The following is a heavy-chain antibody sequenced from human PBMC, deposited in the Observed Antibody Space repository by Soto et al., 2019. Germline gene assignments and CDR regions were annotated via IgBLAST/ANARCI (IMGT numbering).Heavy chain of an antibody. CDR2: ISAYNGNT. D-gene: IGHD4-4*01. V-gene: IGHV1-18*01. J-gene: IGHJ6*02. CDR3: ASHSNYDDYYYGMDV. Sequence: ASVKVSCKASGYTFTSYGISWVRQAPGQGLEWMGWISAYNGNTNYAQKLQGRVTMTTDTSTSTAYMELRSLRSEDTAVYYCASHSNYDDYYYGMDVWGQGTTVTVSS. CDR1: GYTFTSYG.